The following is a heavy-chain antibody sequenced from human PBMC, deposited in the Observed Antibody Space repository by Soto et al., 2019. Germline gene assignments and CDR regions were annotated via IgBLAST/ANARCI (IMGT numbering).Heavy chain of an antibody. CDR2: ISSSSSYI. CDR3: ARVSYSDFWSGPTWFDP. V-gene: IGHV3-21*01. J-gene: IGHJ5*02. D-gene: IGHD3-3*01. CDR1: GFTFSSYS. Sequence: GGSLRLSCAASGFTFSSYSMNWVRQAPGKGLEWVSSISSSSSYIYYADSVKGRFTISRDNAKNSLYLQMNSLRAEDTAVYYCARVSYSDFWSGPTWFDPWGQRTLVTVSS.